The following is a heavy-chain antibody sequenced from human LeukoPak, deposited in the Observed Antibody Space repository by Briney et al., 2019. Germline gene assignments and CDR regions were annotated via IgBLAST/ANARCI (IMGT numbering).Heavy chain of an antibody. J-gene: IGHJ4*02. CDR2: IWYDGSNK. CDR3: ARDPSIVVVTAPGY. V-gene: IGHV3-33*01. CDR1: GFTFSSYG. Sequence: GRSLRLSCAASGFTFSSYGMHWVRQAPGKGLEWVAVIWYDGSNKYYADSVKGRFTISRDNSKNTLYLQMNSLRAEDTAVYYCARDPSIVVVTAPGYWGQGTLVTVSS. D-gene: IGHD2-21*02.